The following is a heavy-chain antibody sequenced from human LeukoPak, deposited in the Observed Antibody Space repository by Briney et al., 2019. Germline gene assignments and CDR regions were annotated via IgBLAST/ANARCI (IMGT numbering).Heavy chain of an antibody. CDR2: MNPNSGNT. Sequence: ASVKVSCKASEYTFTSYDINWVRQAPGQGREWMGWMNPNSGNTGYAQKFQGRVTMTRNTSISTAYMELSSLRSEDTAVYYCAREGSGWNEEQNWGQGTLVTVSS. J-gene: IGHJ4*02. V-gene: IGHV1-8*01. CDR1: EYTFTSYD. CDR3: AREGSGWNEEQN. D-gene: IGHD6-19*01.